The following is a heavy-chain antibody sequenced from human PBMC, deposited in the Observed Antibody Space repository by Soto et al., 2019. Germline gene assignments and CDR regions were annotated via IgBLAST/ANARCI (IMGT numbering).Heavy chain of an antibody. CDR2: ISGSDGKT. J-gene: IGHJ4*02. D-gene: IGHD3-10*01. V-gene: IGHV3-23*01. Sequence: GGSLRLSCAASGFSFGSYALSWVRQAPGKGLEWVSTISGSDGKTFYADSVKGRFSISRDTSQSTLYLQMNSLRADDTAMYYCARWSYLDKWGPGTRVNVSS. CDR1: GFSFGSYA. CDR3: ARWSYLDK.